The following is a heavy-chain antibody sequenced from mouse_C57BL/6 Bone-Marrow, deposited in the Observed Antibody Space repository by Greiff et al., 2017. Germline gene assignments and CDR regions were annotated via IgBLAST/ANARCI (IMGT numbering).Heavy chain of an antibody. Sequence: QVQLQQSGAELARPGASVKLSCKASGYTFTSYGISWVKQRTGQGLEWIGEIYPRSGNTYYNEKFKGKATLTADKSSSTAYMELRSLTSADSAVYFCARPYYYGSSQSFYAMDYWGQGTSVTVSS. D-gene: IGHD1-1*01. J-gene: IGHJ4*01. CDR3: ARPYYYGSSQSFYAMDY. CDR2: IYPRSGNT. CDR1: GYTFTSYG. V-gene: IGHV1-81*01.